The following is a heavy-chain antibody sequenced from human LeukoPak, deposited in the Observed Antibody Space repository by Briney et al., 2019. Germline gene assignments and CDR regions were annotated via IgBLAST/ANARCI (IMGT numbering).Heavy chain of an antibody. CDR2: ISAYNGNT. V-gene: IGHV1-18*01. J-gene: IGHJ6*03. Sequence: ASVKVSCKASGYTFTSYGISWVRQAPGQGLEWMGWISAYNGNTNYAQKLQGRVTMTTDTSTSTAHMALRSLRSDDTAVYYCARVESYGWSYYYYYYMDVWGKGTTVTVSS. D-gene: IGHD5-18*01. CDR3: ARVESYGWSYYYYYYMDV. CDR1: GYTFTSYG.